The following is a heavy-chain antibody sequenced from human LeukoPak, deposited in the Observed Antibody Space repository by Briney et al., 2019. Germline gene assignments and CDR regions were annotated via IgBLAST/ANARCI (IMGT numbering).Heavy chain of an antibody. V-gene: IGHV4-59*12. J-gene: IGHJ4*02. CDR2: IYYSGST. CDR3: ARGSVVVAILFDY. D-gene: IGHD2-15*01. Sequence: PSETLSLTCTASGGSISSYYWSWIRQPPGKGLEWIGYIYYSGSTNYNPSLKSRVTISVDTSKNQFSLKLSSLTAADTAVYYCARGSVVVAILFDYWGQGTLVTVSS. CDR1: GGSISSYY.